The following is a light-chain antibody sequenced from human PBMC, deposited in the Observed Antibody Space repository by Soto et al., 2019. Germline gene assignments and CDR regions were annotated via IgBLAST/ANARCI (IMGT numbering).Light chain of an antibody. CDR3: QQSFSSPWT. CDR2: SAS. J-gene: IGKJ1*01. V-gene: IGKV1-39*01. Sequence: DIQMTQSPSSLSASVGDRVTITCRASQTVSVYLNWYRQEPGKAPKLLIFSASTLQSGVPPRFSGSGSGTDFTLTISSLQPEDFATYFCQQSFSSPWTFGQGTKVVIK. CDR1: QTVSVY.